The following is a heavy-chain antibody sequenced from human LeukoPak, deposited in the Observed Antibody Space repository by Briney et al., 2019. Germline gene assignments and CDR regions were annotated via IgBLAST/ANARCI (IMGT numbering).Heavy chain of an antibody. V-gene: IGHV4-59*12. CDR1: GGSISSYY. CDR2: IDYSGST. Sequence: SETLSLTCTVSGGSISSYYWSWIRQPPGKGLEWIGYIDYSGSTNYNPSLKSRVTISVDTSKNQFSLKLSSVTAADTAVYYCAITIFEAFDIWGQGTMVTVSS. D-gene: IGHD3-3*01. CDR3: AITIFEAFDI. J-gene: IGHJ3*02.